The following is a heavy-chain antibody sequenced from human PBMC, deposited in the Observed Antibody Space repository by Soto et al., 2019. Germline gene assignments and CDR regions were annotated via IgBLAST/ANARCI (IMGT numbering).Heavy chain of an antibody. CDR2: ISGSNDNI. D-gene: IGHD3-10*01. CDR1: GFTFSSYA. CDR3: ATVLISGSGSSRYMDV. J-gene: IGHJ6*03. Sequence: EVQLLESGGGLEQPGGSLRLSCVASGFTFSSYAMSWVRQAPGKGLEWVSGISGSNDNIHYADCVKGRFTISRDNSKNTLDLQMSSLRAEDTAVYYCATVLISGSGSSRYMDVWGTGTTVNVSS. V-gene: IGHV3-23*01.